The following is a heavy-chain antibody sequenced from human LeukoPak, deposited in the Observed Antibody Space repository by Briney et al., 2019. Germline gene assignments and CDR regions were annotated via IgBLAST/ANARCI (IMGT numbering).Heavy chain of an antibody. J-gene: IGHJ4*02. V-gene: IGHV3-53*01. CDR2: LYSGGST. CDR3: ARHDEGFGPFDY. CDR1: GFTVSTNY. Sequence: GGSLRLSCAVAGFTVSTNYMSWVRQAPGKGLEWVSVLYSGGSTLYADSVKGRFTISRDDSKNTLYLQMNSLRVEDTAVYFCARHDEGFGPFDYWGQGTLVTVSS. D-gene: IGHD3-10*01.